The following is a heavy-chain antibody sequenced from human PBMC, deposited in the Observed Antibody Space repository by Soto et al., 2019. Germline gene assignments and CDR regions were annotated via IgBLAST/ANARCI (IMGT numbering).Heavy chain of an antibody. CDR3: ERGYTNNLFRIDS. Sequence: LSLTCSVSGDSMNNYYWSWIRQPPGQGLEYIGYVYSSGSTSYNPSLRSRLTIYQDTSKTQFSLTLTSVTAADTAVYYCERGYTNNLFRIDSWGQGILVTVSS. CDR1: GDSMNNYY. D-gene: IGHD2-2*02. J-gene: IGHJ4*02. CDR2: VYSSGST. V-gene: IGHV4-59*01.